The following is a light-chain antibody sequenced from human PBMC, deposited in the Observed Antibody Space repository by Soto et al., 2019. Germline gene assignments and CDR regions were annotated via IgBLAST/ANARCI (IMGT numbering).Light chain of an antibody. CDR1: QSVSSSY. J-gene: IGKJ4*01. CDR2: GAS. V-gene: IGKV3-20*01. Sequence: EIVLTQSPGTLSLSPGERATLSCRASQSVSSSYLAWYQQKPGQAPRLLIYGASSRATGIPDRFSGSGSGTDFTLTLNRLEPEDFAVYYCQHYRTSFGGGTKVEIK. CDR3: QHYRTS.